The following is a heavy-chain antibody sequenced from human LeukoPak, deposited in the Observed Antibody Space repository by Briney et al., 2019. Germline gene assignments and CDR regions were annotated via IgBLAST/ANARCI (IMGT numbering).Heavy chain of an antibody. CDR2: IKQDGSEK. J-gene: IGHJ4*02. V-gene: IGHV3-7*02. CDR3: AAGYGFLIES. CDR1: RFTLSNYY. Sequence: PGGSLRLSCAASRFTLSNYYIAWVRQAPGKGLEWVANIKQDGSEKYYGGSVKGRFTISRDNAKNSLYLQLNSLRVEDTAVYFCAAGYGFLIESWGQGTLVTVSS. D-gene: IGHD2-15*01.